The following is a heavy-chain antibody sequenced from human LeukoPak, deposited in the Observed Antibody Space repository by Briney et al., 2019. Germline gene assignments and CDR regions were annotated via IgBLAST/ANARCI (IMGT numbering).Heavy chain of an antibody. J-gene: IGHJ4*02. Sequence: GGSLRLSCAASGFTFSSYSMNWVRQAPGKGLEWVSSISSSSSYIYYADSVKGRFTISRDNAKNSLYLQMSSLRAEDTAVYYCARDQAVVRYYYGSGSYSQRGSLDYWGQGTLVTVSS. CDR1: GFTFSSYS. CDR3: ARDQAVVRYYYGSGSYSQRGSLDY. D-gene: IGHD3-10*01. V-gene: IGHV3-21*01. CDR2: ISSSSSYI.